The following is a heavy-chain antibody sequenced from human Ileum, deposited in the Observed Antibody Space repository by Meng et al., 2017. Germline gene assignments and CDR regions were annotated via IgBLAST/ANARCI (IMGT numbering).Heavy chain of an antibody. V-gene: IGHV4-59*08. CDR2: IHYSGST. D-gene: IGHD1-26*01. CDR1: GGSISSYY. J-gene: IGHJ4*02. CDR3: ARHRVGGSDPLDY. Sequence: QVQLQESGPGLVKPSETLSLTCTVSGGSISSYYWSWIRQPPGKGLGWIAYIHYSGSTNYNPSLKSRVTISVDTSKNQFSLQLTSVTAADTAVYYCARHRVGGSDPLDYWGQGTLVTVSS.